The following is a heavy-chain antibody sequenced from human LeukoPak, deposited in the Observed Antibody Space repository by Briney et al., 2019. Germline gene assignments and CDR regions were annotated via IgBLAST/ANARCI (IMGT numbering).Heavy chain of an antibody. V-gene: IGHV3-21*01. CDR1: GFTFSDYY. J-gene: IGHJ6*02. Sequence: GGSLRLSCAASGFTFSDYYMSWVRQAPGKGLEWVSSINSGSSNIYYTDSVKGRFTISRDNAKNSLFLQMNSLRAEDTAVYYCAREMEAGTFYYYYGMDVWGQGTTVTVSS. CDR2: INSGSSNI. CDR3: AREMEAGTFYYYYGMDV. D-gene: IGHD1-7*01.